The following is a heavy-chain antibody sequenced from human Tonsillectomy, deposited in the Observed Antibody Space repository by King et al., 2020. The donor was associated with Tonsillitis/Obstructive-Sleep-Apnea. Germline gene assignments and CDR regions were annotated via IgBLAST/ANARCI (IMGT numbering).Heavy chain of an antibody. D-gene: IGHD3-3*01. CDR3: ARDLRRITIYAFDI. CDR1: GGTFSSYA. J-gene: IGHJ3*02. CDR2: IIPIFGTA. V-gene: IGHV1-69*12. Sequence: QLVQSGAEVKKPGSSVKVSCKASGGTFSSYAISWVRQAPGQGLEWMGGIIPIFGTANSAQKFQGRVTITADESPSTAYMELSSLRSEDTAVYYCARDLRRITIYAFDIWGQGTMVTVSS.